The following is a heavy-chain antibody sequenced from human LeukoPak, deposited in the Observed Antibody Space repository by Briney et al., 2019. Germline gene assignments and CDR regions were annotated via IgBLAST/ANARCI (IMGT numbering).Heavy chain of an antibody. CDR3: ARDYCGGDCFPDY. D-gene: IGHD2-21*02. CDR2: INPNSGDT. CDR1: GYTFTGYY. J-gene: IGHJ4*02. V-gene: IGHV1-2*06. Sequence: ASVKVSCKASGYTFTGYYVHWVRQAPGQGLEWMGRINPNSGDTNYAQKFQGRVTMTRDTSTSTAYMELSRLRSDDTAVYYCARDYCGGDCFPDYWGQGTLVTVSS.